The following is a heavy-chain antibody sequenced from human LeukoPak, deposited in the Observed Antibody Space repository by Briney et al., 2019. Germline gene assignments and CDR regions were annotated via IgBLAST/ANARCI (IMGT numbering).Heavy chain of an antibody. Sequence: GASVKVSCKASGYTFTGYYMHWVRQAPGQGLEWMGWINPNSGGTNYAQKFQGRVTMTRDMSTSTVYMELSSLRSEDTAVYYCSKGGVPPHYYMDVWGKGTTVTVSS. CDR1: GYTFTGYY. CDR3: SKGGVPPHYYMDV. J-gene: IGHJ6*03. V-gene: IGHV1-2*02. CDR2: INPNSGGT. D-gene: IGHD3-10*01.